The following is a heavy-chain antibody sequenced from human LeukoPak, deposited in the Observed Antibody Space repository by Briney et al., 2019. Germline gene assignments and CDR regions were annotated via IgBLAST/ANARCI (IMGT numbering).Heavy chain of an antibody. D-gene: IGHD2-2*01. Sequence: ASVKVSCKASGYTFTSYAMHWVRQAPGQRLEWMGWISAYNGNTNYAQKLQGRVTMTTDTSTSTAYMELRSLRSDDTAAYYCARDREKIVVVPAASDYWGQGTLVTVSS. V-gene: IGHV1-18*01. J-gene: IGHJ4*02. CDR3: ARDREKIVVVPAASDY. CDR1: GYTFTSYA. CDR2: ISAYNGNT.